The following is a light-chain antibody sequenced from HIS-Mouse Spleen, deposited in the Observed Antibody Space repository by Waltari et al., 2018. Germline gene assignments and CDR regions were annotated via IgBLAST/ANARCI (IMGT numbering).Light chain of an antibody. Sequence: SYELTQPPSVSVSPGQTARITCSGAALPKKYAYWYQQNAGQAPVLVIYEDSKRPSGIPERFSGSSSGTMATLTISGAQVEDEADYYCYSTDSSGNHRVFGGGTKLTVL. CDR3: YSTDSSGNHRV. V-gene: IGLV3-10*01. CDR1: ALPKKY. CDR2: EDS. J-gene: IGLJ2*01.